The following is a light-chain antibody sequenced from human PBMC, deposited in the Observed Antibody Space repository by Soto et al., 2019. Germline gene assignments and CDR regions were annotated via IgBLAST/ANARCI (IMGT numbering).Light chain of an antibody. CDR1: QGISSA. V-gene: IGKV1-13*02. Sequence: AIQLTQSPSSLSASVGDRVTITCRASQGISSALAWYQQKPGKAPKLLIYDASSLESGVPSMFSGSGSGTDFTLTISSLQPEDFATYYCQQFNSYPPYTFGQGTKLEIK. CDR2: DAS. J-gene: IGKJ2*01. CDR3: QQFNSYPPYT.